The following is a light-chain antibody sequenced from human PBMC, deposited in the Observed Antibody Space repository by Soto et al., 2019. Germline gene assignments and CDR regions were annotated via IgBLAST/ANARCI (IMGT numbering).Light chain of an antibody. CDR3: QQYNDWPRT. CDR2: GAS. J-gene: IGKJ1*01. CDR1: QTVTSN. Sequence: EIVMTQSPVALSLSPGETANLSCRASQTVTSNLAWYQQKPGRSPRLLLSGASTRATGIPARFSGSGSGTEFTLTISRLQSEDLAVYYCQQYNDWPRTFGQGTKVDIK. V-gene: IGKV3-15*01.